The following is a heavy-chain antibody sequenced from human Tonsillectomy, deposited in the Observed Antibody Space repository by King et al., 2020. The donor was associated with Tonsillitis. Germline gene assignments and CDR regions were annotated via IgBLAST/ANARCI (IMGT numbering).Heavy chain of an antibody. CDR3: ATYCCGSDCYLGFDAFDL. V-gene: IGHV3-30*04. J-gene: IGHJ3*01. CDR2: ISYDESNK. CDR1: GFAFSTYA. D-gene: IGHD2-21*02. Sequence: VQLVESGGGVVQPGRSLRLSCAASGFAFSTYAMHWVRQAPGKGLEWVATISYDESNKYYADSVKGRFTISRDNSKNTLYLQMNSLRAEDTAVYYCATYCCGSDCYLGFDAFDLWGQGTMVTVSS.